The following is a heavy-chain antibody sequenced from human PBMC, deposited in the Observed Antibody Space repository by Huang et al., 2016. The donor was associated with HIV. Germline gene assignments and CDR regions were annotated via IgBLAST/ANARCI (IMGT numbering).Heavy chain of an antibody. D-gene: IGHD2-15*01. J-gene: IGHJ3*02. CDR3: ARAGGFEI. V-gene: IGHV3-74*01. CDR2: IKIDGRTT. Sequence: LSCEASGFKFSNYWMQWVRQAPGMGLMWVSRIKIDGRTTDYADSVKGRFTISRDNAKNTLYLQMSSLTAEDTAIYYCARAGGFEIWGQGTVVTVSS. CDR1: GFKFSNYW.